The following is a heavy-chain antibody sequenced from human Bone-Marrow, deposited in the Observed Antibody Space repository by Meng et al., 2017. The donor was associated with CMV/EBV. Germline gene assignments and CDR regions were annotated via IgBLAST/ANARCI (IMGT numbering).Heavy chain of an antibody. D-gene: IGHD5-18*01. J-gene: IGHJ4*02. CDR2: IYYSGST. V-gene: IGHV4-39*01. Sequence: SETLSLTCTVSGGSISSNSYYWGWIRQPPGKGLEWIGNIYYSGSTYYNPSLKSRLTISVDTSENQFSLRLGSVTAADTAVYYCARIRHGYSFGSLDYWGQGTLVTGSS. CDR3: ARIRHGYSFGSLDY. CDR1: GGSISSNSYY.